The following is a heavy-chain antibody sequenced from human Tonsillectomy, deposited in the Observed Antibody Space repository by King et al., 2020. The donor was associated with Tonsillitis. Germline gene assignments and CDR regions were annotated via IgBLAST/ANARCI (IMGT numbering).Heavy chain of an antibody. CDR1: GFTFSTYW. CDR2: IKGDGSDK. D-gene: IGHD5-12*01. Sequence: VQLVESGGGLVQPGGSLRLSCAASGFTFSTYWMSWVRQAPGKGLEWVANIKGDGSDKYYLDSVEGRFTISRDNAKNSLSLEMNSLRAEDTDKYYCARVRDNNSRYRSRDFWGQGTLVTVSS. J-gene: IGHJ4*02. CDR3: ARVRDNNSRYRSRDF. V-gene: IGHV3-7*01.